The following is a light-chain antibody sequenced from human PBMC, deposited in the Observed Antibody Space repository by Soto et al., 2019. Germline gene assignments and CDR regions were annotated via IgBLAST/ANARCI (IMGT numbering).Light chain of an antibody. CDR2: EVS. J-gene: IGLJ1*01. CDR3: SSYTTSSTLLYV. CDR1: SSDVGGYNS. Sequence: QSALTQPATVSGSPGQSITISCTGTSSDVGGYNSVSWNQQHPGKAPKLMIYEVSNRPSGVANRFSGSKSGNTASLTISGLQAEDEADYYCSSYTTSSTLLYVFGTGTKVTVL. V-gene: IGLV2-14*01.